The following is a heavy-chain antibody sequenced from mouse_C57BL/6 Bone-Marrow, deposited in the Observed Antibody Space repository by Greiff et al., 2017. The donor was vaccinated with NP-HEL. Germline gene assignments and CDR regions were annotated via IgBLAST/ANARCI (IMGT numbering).Heavy chain of an antibody. D-gene: IGHD1-1*01. CDR3: ASGSSLVAY. CDR2: IDPSDSYT. V-gene: IGHV1-50*01. J-gene: IGHJ3*01. Sequence: QVQLQQPGAELVKPGASVKLSCKASGYTFTSYWMQWVKQRPGQGLEWIGEIDPSDSYTNYNQKFKGKATLTVDTSSSTAYMQLSSLTSEGSAVYYCASGSSLVAYWGQGTLVTVSA. CDR1: GYTFTSYW.